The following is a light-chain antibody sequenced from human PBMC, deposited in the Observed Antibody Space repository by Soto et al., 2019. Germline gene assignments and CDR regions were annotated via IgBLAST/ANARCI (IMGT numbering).Light chain of an antibody. Sequence: EIVLTQSPATLSLSPGEKATLSCRASQSVSSYLAWYQQKPGQAPRLLIYDASNRATGIPARFSGSGSGTDFTLTISSLEPEDFAVYYCQQRSNWRGTCGQETKVDIK. CDR3: QQRSNWRGT. V-gene: IGKV3-11*01. CDR1: QSVSSY. CDR2: DAS. J-gene: IGKJ1*01.